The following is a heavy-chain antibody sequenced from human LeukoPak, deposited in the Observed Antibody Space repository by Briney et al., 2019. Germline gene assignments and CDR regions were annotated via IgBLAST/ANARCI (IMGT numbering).Heavy chain of an antibody. Sequence: PSETLSLTCTVSGDSISSSRSYWGWIRQPPGKGLEWIGSIYYSGSTYYNPSLKSRVTISVDTSKNQFSLKLSSVTAADTAVYYCARRGIAAAEGWFDPWGQGTLVTVSS. CDR3: ARRGIAAAEGWFDP. CDR2: IYYSGST. CDR1: GDSISSSRSY. D-gene: IGHD6-13*01. V-gene: IGHV4-39*01. J-gene: IGHJ5*02.